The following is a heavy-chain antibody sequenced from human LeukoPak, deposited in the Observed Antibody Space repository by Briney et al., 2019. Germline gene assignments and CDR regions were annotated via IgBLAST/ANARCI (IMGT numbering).Heavy chain of an antibody. CDR1: GFTLSSYD. CDR2: ISYDGSNK. V-gene: IGHV3-30-3*01. J-gene: IGHJ4*02. D-gene: IGHD5-18*01. CDR3: ARGSAYSYSFTGRERTKSRLDY. Sequence: GGSLRLTCAASGFTLSSYDMHWVRQAPGKGLERVAVISYDGSNKYYADSVKGRFTFSRDNSKNTLYLQMNNLRAEDTAVYYCARGSAYSYSFTGRERTKSRLDYWGQGTLVTVSS.